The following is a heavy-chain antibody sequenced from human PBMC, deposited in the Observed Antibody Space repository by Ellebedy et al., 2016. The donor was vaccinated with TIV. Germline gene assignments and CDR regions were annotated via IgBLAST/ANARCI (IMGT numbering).Heavy chain of an antibody. CDR3: ATLQYNWNDRHYYGMDV. J-gene: IGHJ6*02. V-gene: IGHV1-3*01. CDR1: GYTFTNYA. D-gene: IGHD1-20*01. Sequence: ASVKVSCKASGYTFTNYAMHWVRQAPGQRLEWMGRINAGNGNTKYSQKFQGRVTITRDTSASTAYMELSSLRSEDTAVYYCATLQYNWNDRHYYGMDVWGQGTTVTVSS. CDR2: INAGNGNT.